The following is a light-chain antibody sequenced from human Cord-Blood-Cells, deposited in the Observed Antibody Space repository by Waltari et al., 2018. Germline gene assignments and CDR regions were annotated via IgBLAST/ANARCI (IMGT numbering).Light chain of an antibody. V-gene: IGLV2-8*01. Sequence: QSALTQPPSASGSPGQSVTISCTGTSSDVGGYNYVSWYQQHPGKAPKLMIYEVSKRPQGVPVRFSGSKSGDTASLTCSGLQAEDEADYYCSSYAGSNNFVVFGGGTKLTVL. CDR2: EVS. CDR1: SSDVGGYNY. J-gene: IGLJ2*01. CDR3: SSYAGSNNFVV.